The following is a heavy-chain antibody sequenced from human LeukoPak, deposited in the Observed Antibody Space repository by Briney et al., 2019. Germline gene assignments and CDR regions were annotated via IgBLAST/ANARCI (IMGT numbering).Heavy chain of an antibody. J-gene: IGHJ4*02. CDR1: GFTFSDHH. D-gene: IGHD3-10*02. CDR2: VRDKVDGYTT. Sequence: GGSLRLSCAASGFTFSDHHMDWVRQAPGKGLEWVGRVRDKVDGYTTDYAASVKGRFTTSRDDSRSLLFLQMNSLKTDDTAVYYCAAVRGVMGYWGQGTLVTVSS. CDR3: AAVRGVMGY. V-gene: IGHV3-72*01.